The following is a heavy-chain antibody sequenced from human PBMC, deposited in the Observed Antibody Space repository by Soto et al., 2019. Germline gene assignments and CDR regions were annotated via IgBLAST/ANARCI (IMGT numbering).Heavy chain of an antibody. V-gene: IGHV3-9*01. J-gene: IGHJ6*03. CDR3: AKGFCSSTRCLTYSYMDV. CDR2: ISWNSGTM. Sequence: EVQLVESGGGLVQPGRSLRLSCAASGFSFDEYAMHWVRQAPGKGLEWVSGISWNSGTMGYGDSVKGRFTISRDNAKNSLSLQMNCLRAEDTALYYCAKGFCSSTRCLTYSYMDVWGKGTTVTVSS. D-gene: IGHD2-2*01. CDR1: GFSFDEYA.